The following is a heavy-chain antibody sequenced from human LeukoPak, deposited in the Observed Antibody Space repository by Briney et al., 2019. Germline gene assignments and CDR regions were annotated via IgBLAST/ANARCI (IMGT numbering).Heavy chain of an antibody. CDR2: IYYSGST. CDR1: GGSISSYY. D-gene: IGHD2-2*02. V-gene: IGHV4-59*01. Sequence: PSETLSLTCTVSGGSISSYYWSWIRQPPGKGLEWIGYIYYSGSTNYNPSLKSRVTISVDTSKNQFSLKLSSVTAADTAVYYCARDGTLGYCSSTSCYRGRYYYYYMDVWGKGTTVTVSS. CDR3: ARDGTLGYCSSTSCYRGRYYYYYMDV. J-gene: IGHJ6*03.